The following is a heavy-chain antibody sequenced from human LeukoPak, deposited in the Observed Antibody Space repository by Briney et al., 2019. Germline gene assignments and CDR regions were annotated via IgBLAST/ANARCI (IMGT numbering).Heavy chain of an antibody. V-gene: IGHV4-34*09. D-gene: IGHD6-13*01. Sequence: SETLSLTCAVYGGSFSGYYWSWIRQPPGKGLEWIGYIYYSGSTYYNPSLKSRVTISVDTSKNQFSLKLSSVTAADTAVYYCARDAGYSSSWYLDYWGQGTLVTVSS. CDR2: IYYSGST. CDR3: ARDAGYSSSWYLDY. CDR1: GGSFSGYY. J-gene: IGHJ4*02.